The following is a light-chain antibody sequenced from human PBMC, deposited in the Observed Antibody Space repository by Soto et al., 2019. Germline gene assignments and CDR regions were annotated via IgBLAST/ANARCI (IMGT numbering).Light chain of an antibody. Sequence: EIVLTQSPATLSLSPGERATLSCRASQSVSSYLAWYQQKPGQAPRLLIYDASNWATGVPSRFSGSGSGTEFTLTISSLQPDDSATYYCQQYNSYAWTFGQGTKVDIK. CDR1: QSVSSY. J-gene: IGKJ1*01. V-gene: IGKV3-11*01. CDR2: DAS. CDR3: QQYNSYAWT.